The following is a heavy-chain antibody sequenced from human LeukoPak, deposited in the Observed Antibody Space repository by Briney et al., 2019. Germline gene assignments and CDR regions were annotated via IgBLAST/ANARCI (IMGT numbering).Heavy chain of an antibody. V-gene: IGHV4-61*09. CDR2: IYTNGNT. CDR1: GGSISSTGYC. J-gene: IGHJ6*03. Sequence: KPSETLSLTCTVSGGSISSTGYCWSWIRQPAGKGLEWIGHIYTNGNTNYNPSLKSRVTISVDTSKNQFSLKLSSVTAADTAVYYCARDPGTMARGSRRGYDDYYYYMDVWGKGTTVTISS. CDR3: ARDPGTMARGSRRGYDDYYYYMDV. D-gene: IGHD3-10*01.